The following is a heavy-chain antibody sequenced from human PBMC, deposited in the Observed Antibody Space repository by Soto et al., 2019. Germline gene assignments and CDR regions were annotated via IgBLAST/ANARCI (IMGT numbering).Heavy chain of an antibody. J-gene: IGHJ4*02. V-gene: IGHV1-18*01. CDR3: ARDRGSYALDY. CDR2: ISANNGNT. Sequence: QVQLVQSGAEVKKPGASVKVSCKASGYTFTNYGISCVRQAPGQGLEWMGWISANNGNTNYEQKLKGRVTMTTDTPTSPAAMGLRSLRSGDTAVYYCARDRGSYALDYGGQGTLVTVSS. CDR1: GYTFTNYG. D-gene: IGHD1-26*01.